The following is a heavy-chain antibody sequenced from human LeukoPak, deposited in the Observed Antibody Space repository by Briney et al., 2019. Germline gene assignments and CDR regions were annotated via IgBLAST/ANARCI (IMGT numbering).Heavy chain of an antibody. CDR1: GYTFTSYG. CDR2: INPNSGGT. D-gene: IGHD2-8*01. V-gene: IGHV1-2*02. CDR3: ARGDIVLMVYAQYYFDY. J-gene: IGHJ4*02. Sequence: ASVKVSCKASGYTFTSYGISWVRQAPGQGLEWMGWINPNSGGTNYAQKFQGRVTMTRDTSISTAYMELSRLRSDDTAVYYCARGDIVLMVYAQYYFDYWGQGTLVTVSS.